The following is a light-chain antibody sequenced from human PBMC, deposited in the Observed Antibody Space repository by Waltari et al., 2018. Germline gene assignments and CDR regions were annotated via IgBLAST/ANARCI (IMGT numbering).Light chain of an antibody. CDR3: SSHTATVPHV. V-gene: IGLV2-14*01. CDR2: EVS. Sequence: QSALTQPASVSGSPGQSITISCTGTSNDVGGYGYVSWYQQYPGKAPKLIIYEVSYRPYGLSTRFSGSKSCNTASLTISGLQAEDEADYYCSSHTATVPHVFGTGTRVTVV. CDR1: SNDVGGYGY. J-gene: IGLJ1*01.